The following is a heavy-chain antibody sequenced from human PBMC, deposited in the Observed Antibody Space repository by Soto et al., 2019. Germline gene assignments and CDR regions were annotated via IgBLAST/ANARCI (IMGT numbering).Heavy chain of an antibody. Sequence: SETLSLTCTFSGGSLRSGDYYLSWIRQPPGKGLEWIGYIYYSGSTYYNPSLKSRVTISVDTSKNQFSLKLSSVTAADTAVYYCARLVQLLQGRWFDPWGQGTLVTVSS. CDR2: IYYSGST. CDR3: ARLVQLLQGRWFDP. D-gene: IGHD2-15*01. J-gene: IGHJ5*02. V-gene: IGHV4-30-4*01. CDR1: GGSLRSGDYY.